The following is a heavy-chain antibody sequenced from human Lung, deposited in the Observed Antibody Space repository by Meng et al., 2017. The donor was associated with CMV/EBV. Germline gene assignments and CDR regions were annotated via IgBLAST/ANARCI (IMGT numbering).Heavy chain of an antibody. CDR1: GVSISSNIR. V-gene: IGHV4-4*02. CDR3: ARGKQDAWELLAY. D-gene: IGHD1-26*01. Sequence: QVQLQESGPGLVKPSGPQSLTCGVSGVSISSNIRWTWVRQPPGKGLEWIGDIDDSGSTNYNPSLNSRISISLDKSKNHFSLKVNPVTAADTAVYYCARGKQDAWELLAYWGQGALVTVSS. J-gene: IGHJ4*02. CDR2: IDDSGST.